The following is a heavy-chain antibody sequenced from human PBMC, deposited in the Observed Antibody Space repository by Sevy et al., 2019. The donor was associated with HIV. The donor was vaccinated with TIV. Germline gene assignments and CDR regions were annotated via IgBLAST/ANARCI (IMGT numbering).Heavy chain of an antibody. CDR1: GFTFSSYA. CDR3: AKGHNGTYAY. Sequence: GGSLRLSCAASGFTFSSYAMNWVRQAPGKGLEWVETISASAGNTYYADSVKGRFTIARDNSRDTLYQQVNSLRADDTAVYYCAKGHNGTYAYWGQGTLVTVSS. V-gene: IGHV3-23*01. J-gene: IGHJ4*02. CDR2: ISASAGNT. D-gene: IGHD1-26*01.